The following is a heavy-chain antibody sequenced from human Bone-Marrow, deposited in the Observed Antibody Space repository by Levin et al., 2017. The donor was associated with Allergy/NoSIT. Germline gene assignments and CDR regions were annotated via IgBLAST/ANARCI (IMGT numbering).Heavy chain of an antibody. Sequence: PGGSLRLSCAASEFTVRSNYMTWVRQAPGKGLELVAAIYSLDATNYADSVKGRFTISRDTSKNTLFLQMNSLRAEDTAMYYCAGSWRYTYNFEYWGQGTLVTVSS. CDR3: AGSWRYTYNFEY. D-gene: IGHD3-10*01. V-gene: IGHV3-53*01. CDR1: EFTVRSNY. J-gene: IGHJ4*02. CDR2: IYSLDAT.